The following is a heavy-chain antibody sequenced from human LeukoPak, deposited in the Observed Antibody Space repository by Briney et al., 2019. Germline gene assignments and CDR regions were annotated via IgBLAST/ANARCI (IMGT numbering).Heavy chain of an antibody. CDR3: ARDSIVGPTTGGLGKQPTYYFDY. Sequence: ASVKVSCKASGYTFTGYYMHWVRQAPGQGLEWMGWINPNSGGTNYAQKFQGRVTMTRDTSISTAYMELSRLRSDDTAVYYCARDSIVGPTTGGLGKQPTYYFDYWGQGTLVTVSS. D-gene: IGHD1-26*01. CDR1: GYTFTGYY. CDR2: INPNSGGT. V-gene: IGHV1-2*02. J-gene: IGHJ4*02.